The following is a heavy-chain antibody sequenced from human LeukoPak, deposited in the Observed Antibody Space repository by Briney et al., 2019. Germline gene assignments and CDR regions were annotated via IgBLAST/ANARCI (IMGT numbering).Heavy chain of an antibody. CDR3: AKDGGSTLPYYFDS. Sequence: GGSLRLSCAASGFTFSSNAMSWVRQAPGKGLECVSSISGSGADTYYADSVTGRFTISRDISKKTLYLQMNSLRVDDTAVYYCAKDGGSTLPYYFDSWGQGTLVTVAS. D-gene: IGHD2-2*01. J-gene: IGHJ4*02. CDR1: GFTFSSNA. CDR2: ISGSGADT. V-gene: IGHV3-23*01.